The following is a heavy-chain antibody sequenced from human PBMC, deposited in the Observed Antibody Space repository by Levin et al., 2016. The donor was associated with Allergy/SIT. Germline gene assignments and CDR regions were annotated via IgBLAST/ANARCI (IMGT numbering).Heavy chain of an antibody. D-gene: IGHD1-26*01. Sequence: SETLSLTCTVSGGSISSYYWSWIRQPPGKGLEWIGYIYYSGSTNYNPSLKSRVTISVDTSKNQFSLKLSSVTAADTAVYYCARVSSGSYLIDYWGQGTLVTVSS. J-gene: IGHJ4*02. CDR1: GGSISSYY. V-gene: IGHV4-59*01. CDR3: ARVSSGSYLIDY. CDR2: IYYSGST.